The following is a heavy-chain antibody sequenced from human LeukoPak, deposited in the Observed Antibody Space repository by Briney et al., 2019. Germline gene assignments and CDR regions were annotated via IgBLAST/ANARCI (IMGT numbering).Heavy chain of an antibody. CDR1: GYTFTIYG. CDR2: ISAYNGNT. CDR3: ARGFAQEDAFDI. Sequence: ASVNVSFKASGYTFTIYGISWVRQAPGQGGEWMGWISAYNGNTNYAQKLQGRVTMTTDTSTSTAYMELRSLRSDDTAVYYCARGFAQEDAFDIWGQGTMVTVSS. J-gene: IGHJ3*02. V-gene: IGHV1-18*01.